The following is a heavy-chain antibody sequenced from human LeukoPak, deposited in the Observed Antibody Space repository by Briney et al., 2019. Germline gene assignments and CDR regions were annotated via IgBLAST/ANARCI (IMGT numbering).Heavy chain of an antibody. J-gene: IGHJ4*02. CDR2: IIPISGTA. CDR1: GGTFSSYA. D-gene: IGHD6-13*01. V-gene: IGHV1-69*05. CDR3: ATSPDPFQQPYGGTFDS. Sequence: ASVKVSCKASGGTFSSYAISWVRQAPGQGLEWMAGIIPISGTANYAQKFQDRVTIITDESTSTAYMELSSLKSDDSAIYYCATSPDPFQQPYGGTFDSWGQGTLITVSS.